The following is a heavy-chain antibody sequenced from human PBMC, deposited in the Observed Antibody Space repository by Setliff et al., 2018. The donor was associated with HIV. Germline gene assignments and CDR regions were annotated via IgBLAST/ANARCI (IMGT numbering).Heavy chain of an antibody. V-gene: IGHV3-49*04. J-gene: IGHJ6*03. Sequence: GGSLRLSCTASGFTFGDYAMSWVRQAPGKGLEWVGFIRSKAYGGTTEYAASVKGRFTISRDDSKSIAYLQMNSLKTEDTALYYCTRDGRHSGSWDYHYYYMDVWGKGTTVTVSS. CDR1: GFTFGDYA. CDR3: TRDGRHSGSWDYHYYYMDV. D-gene: IGHD6-25*01. CDR2: IRSKAYGGTT.